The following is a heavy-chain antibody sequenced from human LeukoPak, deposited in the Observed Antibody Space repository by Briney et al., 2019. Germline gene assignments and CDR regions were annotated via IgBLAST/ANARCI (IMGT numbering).Heavy chain of an antibody. Sequence: ASVKVSCKASGYTFTSYGISWVRQAPGQGLEWMGWISAYNGNTNYAQKPQGRVTMTTDTSTSTAYMELRSLRSDDTAVYYCARDPRYNWNDEPTLDYWGQGTLVTVSS. D-gene: IGHD1-1*01. J-gene: IGHJ4*02. CDR1: GYTFTSYG. CDR2: ISAYNGNT. V-gene: IGHV1-18*01. CDR3: ARDPRYNWNDEPTLDY.